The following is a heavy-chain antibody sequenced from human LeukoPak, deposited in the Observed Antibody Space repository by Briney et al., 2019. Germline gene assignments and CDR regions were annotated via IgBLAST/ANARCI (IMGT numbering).Heavy chain of an antibody. J-gene: IGHJ4*02. CDR1: GFTFSSYS. V-gene: IGHV3-48*01. CDR2: ISSSSSTI. D-gene: IGHD6-19*01. Sequence: GGSLRLSCAASGFTFSSYSMNWVRQAPGKGLEWVSYISSSSSTIYYADSVKGRFTISRDNAKNSLYLQMNSLRAEDTAVYYCARGLAVAGATLFDYWGQGTLVTVSS. CDR3: ARGLAVAGATLFDY.